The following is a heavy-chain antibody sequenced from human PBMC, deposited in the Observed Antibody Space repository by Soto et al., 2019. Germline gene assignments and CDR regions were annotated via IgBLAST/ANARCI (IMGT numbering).Heavy chain of an antibody. Sequence: QVQLVESGGGVVQPGKSLRLSCVASAFTFSDYSMHWVRQAPGKGLEWVAAISGDGSKKSYADSVKGRATLSRDNAKNTLYLQMDNLRAEYTAVYFCGRDLGGSGTPLEYYGMDVWGRGTTVTVSS. V-gene: IGHV3-30*04. CDR3: GRDLGGSGTPLEYYGMDV. D-gene: IGHD3-10*01. CDR1: AFTFSDYS. J-gene: IGHJ6*02. CDR2: ISGDGSKK.